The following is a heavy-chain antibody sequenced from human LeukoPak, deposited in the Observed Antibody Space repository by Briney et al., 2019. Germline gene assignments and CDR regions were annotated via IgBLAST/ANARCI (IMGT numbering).Heavy chain of an antibody. CDR1: GGSFSGYY. CDR2: INHSGST. D-gene: IGHD6-19*01. V-gene: IGHV4-34*01. J-gene: IGHJ5*02. Sequence: SETLSLTCTVYGGSFSGYYWSWIRQPPGKGLEWIGEINHSGSTNYNPSLKSRVTISVDTSKNQFSLKLSSVTAADTAVYYCARRFMYSSGWYGGWFDPWGQGTLVTVSS. CDR3: ARRFMYSSGWYGGWFDP.